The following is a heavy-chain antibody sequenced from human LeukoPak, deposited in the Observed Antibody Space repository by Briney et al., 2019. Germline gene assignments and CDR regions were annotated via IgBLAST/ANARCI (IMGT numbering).Heavy chain of an antibody. Sequence: GASVKVSCKASGYTFTSYGISWVRQAPGQGLEWMGWISAYNGNTNYAQKLQGRVTMTTDTSTSTAYMEPRSLRSDDTAVYYCARDYCTNGVCYLFDYWGQGTLVTVSS. CDR1: GYTFTSYG. CDR3: ARDYCTNGVCYLFDY. D-gene: IGHD2-8*01. CDR2: ISAYNGNT. J-gene: IGHJ4*02. V-gene: IGHV1-18*01.